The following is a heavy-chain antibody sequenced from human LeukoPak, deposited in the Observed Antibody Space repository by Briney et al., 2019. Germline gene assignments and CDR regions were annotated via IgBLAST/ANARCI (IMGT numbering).Heavy chain of an antibody. Sequence: PGGSLRLSCAASGFTFSSYWMSWVRQAPGKGLEWVANIKQDGSEKYYVDSVKGRFTISRDNAKNSLYLQMNSLRAEDTAVYYCARGGAYSNTWYVYWGQGTLVTVSS. J-gene: IGHJ4*02. CDR1: GFTFSSYW. CDR2: IKQDGSEK. V-gene: IGHV3-7*01. D-gene: IGHD4-11*01. CDR3: ARGGAYSNTWYVY.